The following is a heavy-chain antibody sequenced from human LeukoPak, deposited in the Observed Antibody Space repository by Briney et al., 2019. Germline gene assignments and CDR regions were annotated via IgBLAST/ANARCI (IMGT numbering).Heavy chain of an antibody. CDR1: GFIFSDYS. Sequence: GGSLRLSCTASGFIFSDYSMNWVRQAPGKGLEWVSSISSSSSHIYYADSMKGRFTISRDNDKNSVYLQTNSLRAEDTAVYYCARAGQEWFGELGFDQWGQGTLVIVSS. V-gene: IGHV3-21*01. CDR2: ISSSSSHI. J-gene: IGHJ4*02. CDR3: ARAGQEWFGELGFDQ. D-gene: IGHD3-10*01.